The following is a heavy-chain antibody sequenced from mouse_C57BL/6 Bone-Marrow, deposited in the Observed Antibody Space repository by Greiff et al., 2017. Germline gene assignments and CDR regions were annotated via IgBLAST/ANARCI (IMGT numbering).Heavy chain of an antibody. Sequence: VQLQQSGAELVRPGASVKLSCTASGFNINDDYMHWVKQRPEQGLEWIGWIDPENGDTEYASQFQGKATITADTSSNTAYLQLSSLTSEDTAVYYWTTSHWYFDVWGTGTTVTVSS. CDR1: GFNINDDY. CDR3: TTSHWYFDV. CDR2: IDPENGDT. V-gene: IGHV14-4*01. J-gene: IGHJ1*03.